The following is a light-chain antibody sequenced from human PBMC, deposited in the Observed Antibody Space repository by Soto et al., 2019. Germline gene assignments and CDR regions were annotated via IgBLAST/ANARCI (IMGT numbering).Light chain of an antibody. V-gene: IGKV3-15*01. J-gene: IGKJ5*01. CDR2: DAS. CDR3: QQHNDWPT. Sequence: EIVMTQSPATLSVSPWERATLSCRASESGSSKVVWYQQKPGQAPRLLIHDASTRATGIPARFSGSGSGTEFILTISSVESEDFAIYYCQQHNDWPTFGQGTRLEIK. CDR1: ESGSSK.